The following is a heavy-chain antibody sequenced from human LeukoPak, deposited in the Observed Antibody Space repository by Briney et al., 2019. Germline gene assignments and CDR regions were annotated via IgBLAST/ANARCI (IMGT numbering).Heavy chain of an antibody. CDR1: GFTFSRYW. Sequence: GGSLRLSCAASGFTFSRYWLHWVRHPPGKGVVWVSSINSDGSTTIYADSVKGRFTISRDNDKNTLYLQMNSLRAEDTAVYYCARDRSGSPDYWGQGTLVTVSS. CDR2: INSDGSTT. V-gene: IGHV3-74*01. CDR3: ARDRSGSPDY. J-gene: IGHJ4*02. D-gene: IGHD1-26*01.